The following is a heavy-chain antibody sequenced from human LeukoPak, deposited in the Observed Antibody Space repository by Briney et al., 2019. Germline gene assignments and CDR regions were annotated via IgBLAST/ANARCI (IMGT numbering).Heavy chain of an antibody. J-gene: IGHJ3*02. CDR3: ARVGNGLNDGFDN. CDR1: GHTFTGYY. Sequence: ASVTLSCQASGHTFTGYYMNWVRQPPGHGLGWMGRINPNTGGTNYAQNFQGSVTMTRDTSITTVYMELSGLRSDDTAVYYCARVGNGLNDGFDNWGQGTMVTVSS. CDR2: INPNTGGT. V-gene: IGHV1-2*06. D-gene: IGHD5-24*01.